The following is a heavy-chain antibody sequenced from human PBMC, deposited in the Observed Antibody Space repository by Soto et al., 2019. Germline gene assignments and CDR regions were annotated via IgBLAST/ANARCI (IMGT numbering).Heavy chain of an antibody. Sequence: QVQLQESGPGLVKPSQTLSLTCTVSGASMSSGGGYYWTWIRQRPRKGLEWIGYIHYSGTTYYNPSLESRVIMSVDTAKNQFSLKLSSVTAADTAVYYCARADWNPAFDFWGQGTLGTVSS. D-gene: IGHD1-1*01. J-gene: IGHJ4*02. CDR2: IHYSGTT. V-gene: IGHV4-31*03. CDR1: GASMSSGGGYY. CDR3: ARADWNPAFDF.